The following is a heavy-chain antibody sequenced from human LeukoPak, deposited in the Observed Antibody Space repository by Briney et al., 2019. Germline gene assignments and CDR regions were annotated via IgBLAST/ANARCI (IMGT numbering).Heavy chain of an antibody. CDR3: AKVPSWFGRFDY. J-gene: IGHJ4*02. Sequence: GGSLRLSCAASGFTFSSYAMSWVGQAPGKGVEGVSAISGSGGRTYYADSVKGRFTISIDNSKNPLYLQMNSLRAEDTAVYYCAKVPSWFGRFDYWGQGTLVTVSS. CDR1: GFTFSSYA. CDR2: ISGSGGRT. V-gene: IGHV3-23*01. D-gene: IGHD3-10*01.